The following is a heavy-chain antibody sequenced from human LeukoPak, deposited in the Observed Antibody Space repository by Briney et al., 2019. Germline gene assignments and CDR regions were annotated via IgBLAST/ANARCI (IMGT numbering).Heavy chain of an antibody. CDR3: TTFYHEYSPY. CDR2: IKSNADGGTP. CDR1: GFSFMNAW. D-gene: IGHD2/OR15-2a*01. Sequence: KTGGSLRLSCAASGFSFMNAWMIWVRQAPGKGLEWVGRIKSNADGGTPDYAAPARGRFTISRDDSKNTLYLQMNRLKTEDTAVYYCTTFYHEYSPYWGRGTLVTASS. V-gene: IGHV3-15*01. J-gene: IGHJ4*02.